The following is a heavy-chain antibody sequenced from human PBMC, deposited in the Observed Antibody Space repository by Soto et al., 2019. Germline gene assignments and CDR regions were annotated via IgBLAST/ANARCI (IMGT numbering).Heavy chain of an antibody. J-gene: IGHJ4*02. Sequence: ASVKVSCKASGYTFTSYTMHWVRQAPGQRLEWMGWINAGNGNTKYSQKFQGRVTITRDTSASTAYMELSSLRSEDTAVYYCAGGEFFSYDDYWGQGTLVTVPS. CDR2: INAGNGNT. CDR1: GYTFTSYT. D-gene: IGHD3-16*01. V-gene: IGHV1-3*01. CDR3: AGGEFFSYDDY.